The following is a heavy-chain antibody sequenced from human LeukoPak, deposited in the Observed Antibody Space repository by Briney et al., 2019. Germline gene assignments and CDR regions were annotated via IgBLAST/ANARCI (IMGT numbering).Heavy chain of an antibody. J-gene: IGHJ4*02. CDR1: GGSISSYY. Sequence: SSETLSLTCTVSGGSISSYYWTWIRQPPGKGLEWIGYIYYSGTTYYNPSLKSRVTISLDTSKNKFSLNLTSVTAADTAVYYCARGDSSWPYYFDCWGQGTLVTVSS. CDR3: ARGDSSWPYYFDC. D-gene: IGHD6-13*01. V-gene: IGHV4-59*01. CDR2: IYYSGTT.